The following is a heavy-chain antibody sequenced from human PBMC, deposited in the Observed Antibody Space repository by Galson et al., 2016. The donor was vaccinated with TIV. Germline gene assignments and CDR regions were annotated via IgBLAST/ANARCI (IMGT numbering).Heavy chain of an antibody. V-gene: IGHV7-4-1*02. D-gene: IGHD3-3*01. CDR3: ARDRAGYPSYYEFWGGYLDAFDI. CDR2: INTRIHTDTGKP. J-gene: IGHJ3*02. Sequence: SVKVSCKASGYSFTDYYIHWVRQAPGQGLEWMGWINTRIHTDTGKPTYAQGFAGRFVFSLDTSVDTAFLQISSLKPEDTAVYYCARDRAGYPSYYEFWGGYLDAFDIWGQGTMVTVSS. CDR1: GYSFTDYY.